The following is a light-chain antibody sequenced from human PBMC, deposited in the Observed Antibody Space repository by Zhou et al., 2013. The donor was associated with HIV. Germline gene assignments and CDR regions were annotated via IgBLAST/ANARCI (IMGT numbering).Light chain of an antibody. Sequence: DIQMTQSPSTLSASVGDRVNVTCRASQTISTYLNWFQQTVGKAPKLLIFGASSLQSGVPARFSGGGSGTDFTLTISSLQSEDFGTYFCQQSSRSPHTFGQGTRLEIK. CDR3: QQSSRSPHT. J-gene: IGKJ5*01. CDR1: QTISTY. V-gene: IGKV1-39*01. CDR2: GAS.